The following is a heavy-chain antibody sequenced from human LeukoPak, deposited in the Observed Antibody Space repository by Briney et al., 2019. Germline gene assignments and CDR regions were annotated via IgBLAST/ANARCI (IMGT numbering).Heavy chain of an antibody. J-gene: IGHJ5*02. CDR2: ISSSGSTI. D-gene: IGHD2-15*01. CDR1: GFTFSDYY. V-gene: IGHV3-11*01. Sequence: GGSLRPSCAASGFTFSDYYMSWIRQAPGKGLEWVSYISSSGSTIYYADSVKGRFTISRDNAKNSLYLQMNSLRAEDTAVYYCARVLGAIGYCSGGSCSNWFDPWGQGTLVTVSS. CDR3: ARVLGAIGYCSGGSCSNWFDP.